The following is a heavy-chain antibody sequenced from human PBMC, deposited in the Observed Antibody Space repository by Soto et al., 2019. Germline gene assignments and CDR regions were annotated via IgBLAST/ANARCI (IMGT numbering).Heavy chain of an antibody. V-gene: IGHV3-23*01. J-gene: IGHJ4*02. CDR2: ISTSGGRP. D-gene: IGHD3-16*02. CDR1: GITFSNYA. CDR3: AKDPDRYDYVWGTYRYIDH. Sequence: EVQLLESGGGLVQPGGSLRQSCTASGITFSNYAMSWVRQAPRKGLEWVSSISTSGGRPYYADSVKGRFTISRDNSKNTLYLQMNSLRVEDTAVYYCAKDPDRYDYVWGTYRYIDHWGQGTLVTVSS.